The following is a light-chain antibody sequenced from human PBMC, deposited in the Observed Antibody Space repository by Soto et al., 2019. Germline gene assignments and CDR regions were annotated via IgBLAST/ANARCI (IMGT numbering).Light chain of an antibody. CDR2: SAS. J-gene: IGKJ1*01. CDR3: QQCYISPRT. V-gene: IGKV3-20*01. CDR1: QSVGTF. Sequence: EIVLTQSPGTLSLSPGEKATLSCRASQSVGTFLAWYQQKPGLPPRLLIYSASTRLSGIPDRFSGGGSGTDFTLTISRLDPEDFAVYYCQQCYISPRTFGQGTKVEI.